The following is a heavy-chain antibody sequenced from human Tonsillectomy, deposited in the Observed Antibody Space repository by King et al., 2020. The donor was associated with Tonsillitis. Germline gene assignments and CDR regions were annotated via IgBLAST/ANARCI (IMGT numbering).Heavy chain of an antibody. D-gene: IGHD6-13*01. CDR1: DDSISSSSYY. J-gene: IGHJ4*02. CDR3: ARGTFIAAGDSFDY. CDR2: IYYSGST. V-gene: IGHV4-39*01. Sequence: LQLQESGPGLVKPSETLSLTCTVSDDSISSSSYYWGWIRQPPGKGLEWIGSIYYSGSTYYNPSLKSRVTISVDTSKNQFSLKLSSVSAADTAVYYCARGTFIAAGDSFDYWGQGTLVTVSS.